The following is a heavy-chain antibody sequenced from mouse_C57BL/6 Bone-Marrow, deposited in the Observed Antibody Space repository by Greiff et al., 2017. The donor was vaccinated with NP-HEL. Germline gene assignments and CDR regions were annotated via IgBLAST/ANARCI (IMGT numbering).Heavy chain of an antibody. CDR3: ARGYYGSSPWFAY. Sequence: VQLQQSGAELVKPGASVKMSCKASGYTFTTYPIEWMKQNHGKSLEWIGNFHPYNDDTKYNEKFKGKATLTVEKSSSTVYLELSRLTSYYSAVYYCARGYYGSSPWFAYWGQGTLVTVSA. J-gene: IGHJ3*01. CDR1: GYTFTTYP. D-gene: IGHD1-1*01. CDR2: FHPYNDDT. V-gene: IGHV1-47*01.